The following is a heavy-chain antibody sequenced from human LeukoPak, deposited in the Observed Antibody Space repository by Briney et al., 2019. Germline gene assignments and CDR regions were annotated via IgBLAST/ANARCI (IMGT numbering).Heavy chain of an antibody. CDR3: ARQGCSGGSCYSRFSAFDI. Sequence: PSETLSLTCTVSGGSISSSSYYWGWIRQPPGKGLEWIGSIYYSGSTYYNPSLKSRVTISVDTSKNQFSLKLSSVTAADTAVYYCARQGCSGGSCYSRFSAFDIWGQGTMVTVS. CDR1: GGSISSSSYY. D-gene: IGHD2-15*01. V-gene: IGHV4-39*01. CDR2: IYYSGST. J-gene: IGHJ3*02.